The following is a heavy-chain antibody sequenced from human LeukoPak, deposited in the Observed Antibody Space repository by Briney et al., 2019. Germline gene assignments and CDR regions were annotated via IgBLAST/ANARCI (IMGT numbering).Heavy chain of an antibody. V-gene: IGHV4-38-2*02. J-gene: IGHJ4*02. D-gene: IGHD4-11*01. CDR1: GYSISSGYY. CDR2: LYHSGST. Sequence: SETLSLTCTVSGYSISSGYYWGWIRQPPGKGLEWIGSLYHSGSTYYHPSLKRRVTISVDTSKTQFSLKLSSVTAADTAVYYCARRDYSNGGFDYWGQGTLVTVSS. CDR3: ARRDYSNGGFDY.